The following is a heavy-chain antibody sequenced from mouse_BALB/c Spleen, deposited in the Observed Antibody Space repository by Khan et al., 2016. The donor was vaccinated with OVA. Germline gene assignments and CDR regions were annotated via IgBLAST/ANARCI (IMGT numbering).Heavy chain of an antibody. Sequence: EVQLVESGGGLVKPGGSLKLSCAASGFTFSSYAMSWVRQTPEKRLEWVASISSGGSTYYPDSVKGRFTISRDNARTILYLQMSSLRSEDTAMYYCTREAYRYDEYYFDYWGQGSTLTGSS. CDR2: ISSGGST. CDR1: GFTFSSYA. V-gene: IGHV5-6-5*01. D-gene: IGHD2-14*01. J-gene: IGHJ2*01. CDR3: TREAYRYDEYYFDY.